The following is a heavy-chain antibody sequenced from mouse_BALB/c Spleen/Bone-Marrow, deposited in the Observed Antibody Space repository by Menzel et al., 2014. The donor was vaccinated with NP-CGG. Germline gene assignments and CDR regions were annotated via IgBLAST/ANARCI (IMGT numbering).Heavy chain of an antibody. CDR2: INPYNGDT. V-gene: IGHV1-37*01. CDR3: GRSGYYASSCFDV. Sequence: EVKLMESGPELVKPGASVKISCKASGYSFTGYFMNWVKQSHGKSLEWIGRINPYNGDTFYNQKFKGKATLTVDKSSSTAHMELLSLTSEDSSVYYCGRSGYYASSCFDVWGAVTTVTVSS. CDR1: GYSFTGYF. J-gene: IGHJ1*01. D-gene: IGHD1-1*01.